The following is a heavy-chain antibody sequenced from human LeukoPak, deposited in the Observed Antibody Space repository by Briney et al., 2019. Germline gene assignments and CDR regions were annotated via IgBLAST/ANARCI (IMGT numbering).Heavy chain of an antibody. D-gene: IGHD4-17*01. Sequence: PGGSLRLSCAVSGFTFSSYWMSWFRQARGEGLEWVANINQDGSQKFSVDSVKGRFTISRDNAKNSLSLQMNSLRVEDTALYYSAREWFDGDYNRFDYWGQGTLVTVSS. CDR2: INQDGSQK. J-gene: IGHJ4*02. CDR1: GFTFSSYW. CDR3: AREWFDGDYNRFDY. V-gene: IGHV3-7*03.